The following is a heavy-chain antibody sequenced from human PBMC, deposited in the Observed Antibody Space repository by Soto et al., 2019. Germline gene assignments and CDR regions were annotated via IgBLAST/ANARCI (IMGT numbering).Heavy chain of an antibody. CDR3: ARAPDYGYFGRWFDP. V-gene: IGHV1-8*01. CDR1: GYTFTHFD. D-gene: IGHD4-17*01. CDR2: MNPDSGKT. J-gene: IGHJ5*02. Sequence: QVQLVQSGAEVRKPGASVKVSCKASGYTFTHFDINWVRQAPGHGLEWMGWMNPDSGKTAYAEKFRSRVTMNRNTSMSIAYMELTSLTSEDTAVYYCARAPDYGYFGRWFDPWGQGTQVIVSS.